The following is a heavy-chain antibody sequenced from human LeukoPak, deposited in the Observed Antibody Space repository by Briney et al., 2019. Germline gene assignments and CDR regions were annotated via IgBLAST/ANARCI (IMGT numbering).Heavy chain of an antibody. CDR2: ISAYNGNT. D-gene: IGHD2-2*01. Sequence: ASVNVSCKASGRTFTNYGIIWVGPAPGQGVEWMGWISAYNGNTNNAQKLQGSVTMTTDSSTSTSYKVLRSLRSDDTAVYYWERSDIVVVPADLYYFDYWGQGTLVTVSS. J-gene: IGHJ4*02. CDR1: GRTFTNYG. CDR3: ERSDIVVVPADLYYFDY. V-gene: IGHV1-18*01.